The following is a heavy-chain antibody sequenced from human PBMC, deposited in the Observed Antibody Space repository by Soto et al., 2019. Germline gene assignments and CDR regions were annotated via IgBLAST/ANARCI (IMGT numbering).Heavy chain of an antibody. D-gene: IGHD6-6*01. CDR3: ARAYSSSSSGDY. V-gene: IGHV4-59*01. J-gene: IGHJ4*02. CDR2: IYYSGST. Sequence: TVSGGSISSYYWSWIRQPPGKGLEWIGYIYYSGSTNYNPSLKSRVTISVDTSKNQFSLKLSSVTAADTAVYYCARAYSSSSSGDYWGQGTLVTVSS. CDR1: GGSISSYY.